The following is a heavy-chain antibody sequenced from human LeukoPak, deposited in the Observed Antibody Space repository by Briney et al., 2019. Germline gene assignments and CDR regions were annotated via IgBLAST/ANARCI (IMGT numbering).Heavy chain of an antibody. CDR3: ASGPSYSGSNEYFDS. V-gene: IGHV7-4-1*02. CDR1: GYTFSSYT. D-gene: IGHD1-26*01. J-gene: IGHJ4*02. CDR2: INTNTGNP. Sequence: ASVKVSCKASGYTFSSYTMNWVRQAPGQGLEWMGWINTNTGNPTYAQDYTGRFVFSLDTSDSTTYLQISRLKAEDTAVYYCASGPSYSGSNEYFDSWGQGTLVTVSS.